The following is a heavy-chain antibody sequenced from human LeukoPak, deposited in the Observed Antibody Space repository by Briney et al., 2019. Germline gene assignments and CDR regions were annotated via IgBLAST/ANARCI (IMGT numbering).Heavy chain of an antibody. D-gene: IGHD3-10*01. Sequence: SETLSLTCAVYGGSFSGCYWSWIRQPPGKGLEWIGEINHSGSTNYNPSLKSRVTISVDTSKNQFSLKLSSVTAADTAVYYCATYYYGSGSYYSAFDIWGQGTMVTVSS. CDR3: ATYYYGSGSYYSAFDI. J-gene: IGHJ3*02. CDR2: INHSGST. CDR1: GGSFSGCY. V-gene: IGHV4-34*01.